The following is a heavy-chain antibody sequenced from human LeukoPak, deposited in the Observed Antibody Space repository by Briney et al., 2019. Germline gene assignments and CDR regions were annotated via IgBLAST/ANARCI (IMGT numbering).Heavy chain of an antibody. V-gene: IGHV3-30*18. CDR3: AKDTPISRSHRTLGFDY. CDR1: GFTFSSYA. CDR2: VSFDGSNK. Sequence: PGGSLRLSCAVSGFTFSSYAMHCVCQAPGKGLEWVAVVSFDGSNKYYADSVKGRFTISRDDSKNTLYLQMNSLRADDTAVYYCAKDTPISRSHRTLGFDYWGQGTLVIVSS. D-gene: IGHD3-16*01. J-gene: IGHJ4*02.